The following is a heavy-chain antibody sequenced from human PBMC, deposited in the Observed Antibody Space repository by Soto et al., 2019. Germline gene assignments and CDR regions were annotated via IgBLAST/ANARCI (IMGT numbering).Heavy chain of an antibody. J-gene: IGHJ2*01. CDR2: VSGDNGST. CDR1: GYSFISHG. Sequence: QAQLVQSGAEVKKPGASVKVSCKASGYSFISHGITWVRQAPGQGLEWMGWVSGDNGSTNYAQKLHGRVTVTTDTATDTNFMDLRRLISDAAAVCYCSSLGNWAESWHFDLWGRGTLVIVSS. CDR3: SSLGNWAESWHFDL. V-gene: IGHV1-18*04. D-gene: IGHD7-27*01.